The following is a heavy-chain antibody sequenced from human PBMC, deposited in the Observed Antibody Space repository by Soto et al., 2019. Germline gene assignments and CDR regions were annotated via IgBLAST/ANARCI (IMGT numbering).Heavy chain of an antibody. CDR1: GYTFTSYD. CDR2: VNPNSGYT. D-gene: IGHD3-10*01. CDR3: ARSFTYGWNDS. V-gene: IGHV1-8*01. J-gene: IGHJ5*01. Sequence: ASVKVSCKASGYTFTSYDITWVRQAAGQRLEWVGWVNPNSGYTDYAQKFEDRVIMTRNTPLRTAYMELSSLTSEDTAVYYCARSFTYGWNDSWGQGTLVTVYS.